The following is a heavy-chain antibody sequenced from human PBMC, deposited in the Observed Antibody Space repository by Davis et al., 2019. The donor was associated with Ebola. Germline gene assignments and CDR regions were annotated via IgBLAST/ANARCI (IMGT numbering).Heavy chain of an antibody. D-gene: IGHD3-22*01. V-gene: IGHV3-53*01. CDR2: IYSGGST. CDR3: AREGYYEKYSMDV. CDR1: GFNFRTYS. Sequence: GESLKISCAASGFNFRTYSMNWVRQAPGKGLEWVSVIYSGGSTYYADSVKGRFTISRDNSKNTLYLQMNSLRAEDTAVYYCAREGYYEKYSMDVWGQGTTVTVSS. J-gene: IGHJ6*02.